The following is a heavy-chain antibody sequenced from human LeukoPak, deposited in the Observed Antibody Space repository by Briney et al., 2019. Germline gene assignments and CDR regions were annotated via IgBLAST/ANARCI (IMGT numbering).Heavy chain of an antibody. CDR3: ARGYSRGGSSTAQFDY. D-gene: IGHD1-26*01. CDR2: VWFDGSKE. J-gene: IGHJ4*02. V-gene: IGHV3-33*01. CDR1: GDIFSTYG. Sequence: GGSLRLSCEASGDIFSTYGMHWVRQAPGKGLEWVAVVWFDGSKEYYADSVKGRFSLSRDNSKNTLHLQMNSLRAEDTAVYYCARGYSRGGSSTAQFDYWGQGTLVTVSS.